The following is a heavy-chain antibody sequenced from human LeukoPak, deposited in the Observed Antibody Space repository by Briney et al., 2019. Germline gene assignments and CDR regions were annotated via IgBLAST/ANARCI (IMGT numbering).Heavy chain of an antibody. J-gene: IGHJ4*02. V-gene: IGHV3-11*01. CDR3: ARRPYSSSWYYFDY. D-gene: IGHD6-13*01. CDR2: ISSSGSSL. CDR1: GLTFSDYY. Sequence: PGGSLRLSCAVSGLTFSDYYMSWIRQAPGKGLEWVSYISSSGSSLFYADSAKGRFTISRDNAKNSLYLQMNSLRAEDTAVYYCARRPYSSSWYYFDYWGQGTLVTVSS.